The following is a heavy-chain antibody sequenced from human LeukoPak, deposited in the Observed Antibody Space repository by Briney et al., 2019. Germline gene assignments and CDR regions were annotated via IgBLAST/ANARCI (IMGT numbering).Heavy chain of an antibody. CDR2: IYTSGST. CDR3: AHNYYDSSGYLDY. D-gene: IGHD3-22*01. V-gene: IGHV4-4*09. Sequence: SETLSLTCTVSGGSISSYYWSWIRQPPGKGLEWIGYIYTSGSTNYNPSLKSRVTISVDTSKNQFPLKLSSVTAADTAVYYCAHNYYDSSGYLDYWGQGTLVTVSS. J-gene: IGHJ4*02. CDR1: GGSISSYY.